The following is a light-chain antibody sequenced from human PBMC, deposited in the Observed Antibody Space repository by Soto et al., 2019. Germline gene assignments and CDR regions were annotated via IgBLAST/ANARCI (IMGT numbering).Light chain of an antibody. V-gene: IGKV1-5*01. Sequence: DIQMTQSPSTLSASVXDRVTITCRASQSSSSWLAWYHQRPGKAPKLLIYDASSLESGVPSRFSGSGSGTEVTLPISSLQPDDFATYYCQQYKSYSEAFGQGTKVDIK. CDR1: QSSSSW. CDR2: DAS. CDR3: QQYKSYSEA. J-gene: IGKJ1*01.